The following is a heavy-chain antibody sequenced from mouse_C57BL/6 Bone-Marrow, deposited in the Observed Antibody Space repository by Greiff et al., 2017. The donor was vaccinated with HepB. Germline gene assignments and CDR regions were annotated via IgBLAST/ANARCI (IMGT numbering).Heavy chain of an antibody. V-gene: IGHV14-4*01. J-gene: IGHJ2*01. CDR1: GFNIKDDY. CDR2: IDPENGDT. Sequence: VQLKQSGAELVRPGASVKLSCTASGFNIKDDYMHWVKQRPEQGLEWIGWIDPENGDTEYASKFQGKATITADTSSNTAYLQLSSLTSEDTAVYYCTTSYDYEGWGQGTTLTVSS. CDR3: TTSYDYEG. D-gene: IGHD2-4*01.